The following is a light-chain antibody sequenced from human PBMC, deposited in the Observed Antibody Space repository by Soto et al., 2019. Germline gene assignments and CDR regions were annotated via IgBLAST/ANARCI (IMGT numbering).Light chain of an antibody. CDR2: GAS. V-gene: IGKV3-20*01. CDR1: QSVSSYY. CDR3: QQYGSSPRYT. Sequence: EIVLTQSPGTLSLSPGERATLSCRASQSVSSYYLAWYQQKPGQAPRLLIYGASSRATGIPDRFSGSGSGTDFTLTIIRLEPEDFAVYYCQQYGSSPRYTFGQGTKVEIK. J-gene: IGKJ2*01.